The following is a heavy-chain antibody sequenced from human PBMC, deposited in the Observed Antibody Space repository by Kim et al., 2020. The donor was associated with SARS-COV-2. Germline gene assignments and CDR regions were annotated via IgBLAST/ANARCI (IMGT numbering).Heavy chain of an antibody. J-gene: IGHJ4*02. D-gene: IGHD3-10*02. Sequence: SETLSLTCTVSGHSLSVYYLHLVRQPPGKGLAWIGTIYNIGNSNSTPSPTRPHTMSRDTPKNPFSLPLNHRTAANTAITHCAKTRTVRHHDYGAQGTL. CDR1: GHSLSVYY. CDR3: AKTRTVRHHDY. V-gene: IGHV4-59*08. CDR2: IYNIGNS.